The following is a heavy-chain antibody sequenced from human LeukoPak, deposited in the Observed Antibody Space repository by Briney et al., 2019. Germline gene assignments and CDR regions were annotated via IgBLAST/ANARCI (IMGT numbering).Heavy chain of an antibody. V-gene: IGHV4-59*11. CDR2: IYYSGST. CDR3: ARRDFWSGYSVFDY. D-gene: IGHD3-3*01. Sequence: SETLSLTCTVSGGSISSHYWSWIQQPPGKGLEWIGYIYYSGSTNYNPSLKSRVTISVDTSKNQFSLKLSSVTAADTAVYYCARRDFWSGYSVFDYWGQGTLVTVSS. CDR1: GGSISSHY. J-gene: IGHJ4*02.